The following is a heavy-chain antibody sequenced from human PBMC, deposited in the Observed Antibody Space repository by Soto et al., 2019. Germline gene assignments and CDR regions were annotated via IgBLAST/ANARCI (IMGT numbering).Heavy chain of an antibody. D-gene: IGHD3-10*01. J-gene: IGHJ6*02. V-gene: IGHV3-23*01. CDR2: ISGSGGST. Sequence: EVQLLESGGGLVQPGGSLRLSCAASGFTFSSYAMSWVHQAPGKGLEWVSAISGSGGSTYYADSVKGRFTISRDNSKNSLYLQMNSLRAEDTAVYYCAKDNTMRADPRYYYYYGMDVWGQGTTVTVSS. CDR3: AKDNTMRADPRYYYYYGMDV. CDR1: GFTFSSYA.